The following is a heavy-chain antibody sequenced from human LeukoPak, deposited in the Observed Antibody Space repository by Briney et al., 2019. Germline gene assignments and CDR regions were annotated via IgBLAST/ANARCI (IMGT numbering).Heavy chain of an antibody. CDR1: GFTFSMYW. CDR3: ARAGERGCSGRSCSPNWFDP. V-gene: IGHV3-74*01. CDR2: TNSDGSDT. D-gene: IGHD2-15*01. J-gene: IGHJ5*02. Sequence: AGGSLRLSCAASGFTFSMYWMHWLRQAPGKGLVWVSRTNSDGSDTTHADSVKGRFTISRDNAKNTLYLQMNSLRAEDTAVYYCARAGERGCSGRSCSPNWFDPWGQGTLVTVSS.